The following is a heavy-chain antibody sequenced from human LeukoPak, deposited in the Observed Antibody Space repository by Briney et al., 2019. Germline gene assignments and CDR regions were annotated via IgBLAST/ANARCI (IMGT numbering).Heavy chain of an antibody. Sequence: ASVTVSCKASGYTFTSYGISWVRQAPGQGLEWMGWISDYNGNTNYAQKLQCRVTMTPDTSTSTAYMDLRSLRSDDTAVYYCARDQAVIVATVPVTYNWFDPWGQGTLVTVSS. CDR1: GYTFTSYG. D-gene: IGHD5-12*01. J-gene: IGHJ5*02. CDR2: ISDYNGNT. V-gene: IGHV1-18*01. CDR3: ARDQAVIVATVPVTYNWFDP.